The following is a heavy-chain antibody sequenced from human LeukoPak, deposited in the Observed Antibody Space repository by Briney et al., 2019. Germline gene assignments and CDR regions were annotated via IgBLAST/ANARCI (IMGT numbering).Heavy chain of an antibody. CDR1: GGSISSYY. CDR2: IYYSGST. CDR3: ARAKIHDYSRGYYYYGMDV. Sequence: SETLSLTCTVSGGSISSYYWSWIRQPPGKGLEWIGYIYYSGSTNYNPSLKSRVTISVDTSKNQFPLKLSSVTAADTAVYYCARAKIHDYSRGYYYYGMDVWGQGTTVTVSS. D-gene: IGHD4-11*01. J-gene: IGHJ6*02. V-gene: IGHV4-59*01.